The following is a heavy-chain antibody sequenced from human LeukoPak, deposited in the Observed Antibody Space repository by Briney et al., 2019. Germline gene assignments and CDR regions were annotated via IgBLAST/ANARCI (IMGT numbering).Heavy chain of an antibody. Sequence: GGSLRLSCAASGFSFSSYAMRWVRQAPGKGLEWVSAISNRGGSTYYADSVKGRFTISRDNSRNTLYLQMNSLRAEDTAVYYCAKRPYGSGSYSGAHFDYWGQGTLVTVSS. CDR3: AKRPYGSGSYSGAHFDY. V-gene: IGHV3-23*01. D-gene: IGHD3-10*01. J-gene: IGHJ4*02. CDR2: ISNRGGST. CDR1: GFSFSSYA.